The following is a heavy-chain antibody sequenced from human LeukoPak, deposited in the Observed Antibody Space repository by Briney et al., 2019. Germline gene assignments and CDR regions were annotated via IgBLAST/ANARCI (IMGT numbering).Heavy chain of an antibody. V-gene: IGHV4-39*07. CDR1: GGSISSSSYY. CDR2: IYYSGST. CDR3: AREPGAADAFDI. J-gene: IGHJ3*02. D-gene: IGHD1-26*01. Sequence: SETLSLTCTVSGGSISSSSYYWGWIRQPPGKGLEWIGSIYYSGSTYYNPSLKSRVTISVDTSKNQFSLKLSSVTAADTAVYYCAREPGAADAFDIWGQGTMVTVSS.